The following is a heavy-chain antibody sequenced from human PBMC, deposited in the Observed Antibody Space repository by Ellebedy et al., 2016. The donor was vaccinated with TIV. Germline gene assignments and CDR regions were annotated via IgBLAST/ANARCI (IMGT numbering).Heavy chain of an antibody. CDR1: GFSFSPYW. D-gene: IGHD3-10*01. CDR2: IKGDGSKI. Sequence: GESLKISCAASGFSFSPYWMVWVRQAPGEGLEWVANIKGDGSKIHYADSVEGRFAISRDNTNNLLYLHMNSLRAEDTALYYCARDISPASGRLWYDAFDIWGQGTTVTVSS. V-gene: IGHV3-7*01. CDR3: ARDISPASGRLWYDAFDI. J-gene: IGHJ3*02.